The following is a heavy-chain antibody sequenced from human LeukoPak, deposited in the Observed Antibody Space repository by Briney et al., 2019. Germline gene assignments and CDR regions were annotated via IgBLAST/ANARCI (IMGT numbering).Heavy chain of an antibody. D-gene: IGHD6-19*01. J-gene: IGHJ4*02. Sequence: SETLSLTCAVYGGSFSGYYWSWIRQPPGKGLEWIGEINHSGGTNYNPSLKSRVTISVDTSKNQFSLKLSSVTAADTAVYYCAREGGAAVAGTGFDYWGQGTLVTVSS. V-gene: IGHV4-34*01. CDR3: AREGGAAVAGTGFDY. CDR1: GGSFSGYY. CDR2: INHSGGT.